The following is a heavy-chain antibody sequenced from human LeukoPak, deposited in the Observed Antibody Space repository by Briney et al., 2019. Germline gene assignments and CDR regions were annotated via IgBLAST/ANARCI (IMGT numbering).Heavy chain of an antibody. CDR1: GGSISSGGYY. CDR3: AIVRSSSTFDY. Sequence: SETLSLTSTVSGGSISSGGYYWSWIRQHPGKGLEWIGYIYYSGSTYYNPSLKSRVTISVDTSKNQFSLKLSSVTAADTAVYYCAIVRSSSTFDYWGQGTLVTVSS. J-gene: IGHJ4*02. CDR2: IYYSGST. D-gene: IGHD6-6*01. V-gene: IGHV4-31*03.